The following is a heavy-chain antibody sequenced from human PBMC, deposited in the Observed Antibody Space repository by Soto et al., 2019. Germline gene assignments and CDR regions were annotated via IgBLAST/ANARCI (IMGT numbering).Heavy chain of an antibody. Sequence: GGSLRLSCAASGFIFSDYYMSWIRQAPGKGLEWVSYISSSGSTIYYADSVKGRFTISRDNAKNSLYLQMNSLRAEDTAVYYCARDPEYGDYLLYFDYWGQGTLVTVSS. D-gene: IGHD4-17*01. CDR1: GFIFSDYY. CDR3: ARDPEYGDYLLYFDY. V-gene: IGHV3-11*01. CDR2: ISSSGSTI. J-gene: IGHJ4*02.